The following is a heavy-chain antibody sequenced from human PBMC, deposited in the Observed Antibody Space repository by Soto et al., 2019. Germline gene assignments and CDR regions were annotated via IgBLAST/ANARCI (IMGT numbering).Heavy chain of an antibody. CDR1: GFIFENFG. CDR2: IYSGGST. V-gene: IGHV3-53*01. Sequence: GGSLRLSCAASGFIFENFGMSWVRQAPGKGLEWVSVIYSGGSTYYADSVKGRFTISRDNSKNTLYLQMNSLRAEDTAVYYCARGPNYYYYGMDVWGQGTTVTVS. J-gene: IGHJ6*02. CDR3: ARGPNYYYYGMDV.